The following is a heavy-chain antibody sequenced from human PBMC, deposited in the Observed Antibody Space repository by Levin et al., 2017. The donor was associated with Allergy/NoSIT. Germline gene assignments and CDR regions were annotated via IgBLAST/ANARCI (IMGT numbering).Heavy chain of an antibody. Sequence: PGGSLRLSCAASGFTFSSYAMTWVRQAPGKGPEWVSAIGGSGAGTYYADSVKGRFTISRDNSKNTLYLQMNSLRAEDTAVYYCAKPPVTVTKVSFDYWGQGTLVTVSS. D-gene: IGHD4-17*01. V-gene: IGHV3-23*01. CDR3: AKPPVTVTKVSFDY. J-gene: IGHJ4*02. CDR1: GFTFSSYA. CDR2: IGGSGAGT.